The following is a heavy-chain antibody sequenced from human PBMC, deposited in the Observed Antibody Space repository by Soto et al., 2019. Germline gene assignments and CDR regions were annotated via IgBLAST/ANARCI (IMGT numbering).Heavy chain of an antibody. D-gene: IGHD2-15*01. Sequence: GGSLRLSCAASGFTFSSYGMHWVRQAPGKGLEWVAVISYDGSNKYYADSVKGRFTISRDNSKNTLYLQMNSLRAEDTAVYYCAKDSCNRYCSGRSWYNNGLDGWGQGTPVTVYS. V-gene: IGHV3-30*18. CDR3: AKDSCNRYCSGRSWYNNGLDG. CDR1: GFTFSSYG. J-gene: IGHJ5*02. CDR2: ISYDGSNK.